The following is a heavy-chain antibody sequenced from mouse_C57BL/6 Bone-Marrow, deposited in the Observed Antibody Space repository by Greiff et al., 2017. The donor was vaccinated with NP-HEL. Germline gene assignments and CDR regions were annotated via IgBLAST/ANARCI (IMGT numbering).Heavy chain of an antibody. D-gene: IGHD1-1*01. CDR2: IWRGGST. J-gene: IGHJ3*01. V-gene: IGHV2-5*01. CDR1: GFSLTSYG. Sequence: VKLVESGPGLVQPSQSLSITCTVSGFSLTSYGVHWVRQSPGKGLEWLGVIWRGGSTDYNAAFMSRLSITTDNSKSQVFFKMNSLQADDTAIYYCAKAYVTWFAYWGQGTLVTVSA. CDR3: AKAYVTWFAY.